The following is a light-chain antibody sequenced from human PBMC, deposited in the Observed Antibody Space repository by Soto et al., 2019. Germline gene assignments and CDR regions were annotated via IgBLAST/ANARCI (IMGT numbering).Light chain of an antibody. J-gene: IGKJ2*01. CDR2: DAS. Sequence: MVLTQSPGTLSLSPGERATLSCRASQSVSSSYLAWYQQKPGQAPSLLIYDASSRATGIPDRFSGSGSGTDFTLTISRLEPEDCAVYYCQQYGSSSYTFGQGTKLAIK. CDR3: QQYGSSSYT. CDR1: QSVSSSY. V-gene: IGKV3-20*01.